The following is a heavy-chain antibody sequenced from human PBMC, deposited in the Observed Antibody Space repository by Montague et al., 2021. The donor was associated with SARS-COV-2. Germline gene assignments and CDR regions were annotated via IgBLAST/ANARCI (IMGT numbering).Heavy chain of an antibody. CDR2: IYCSGST. J-gene: IGHJ3*02. D-gene: IGHD3-9*01. CDR1: FFSLPRSS. V-gene: IGHV4-59*01. CDR3: ARTGLGSYDILTGYTGNAFDM. Sequence: SESVSLTCTVSFFSLPRSSWTWIRQPPGKGLEWVGRIYCSGSTNYNPSLKSRVTISVDTSKNQFSLKLSSVTAADTAVYYCARTGLGSYDILTGYTGNAFDMWGQGTMVTVSS.